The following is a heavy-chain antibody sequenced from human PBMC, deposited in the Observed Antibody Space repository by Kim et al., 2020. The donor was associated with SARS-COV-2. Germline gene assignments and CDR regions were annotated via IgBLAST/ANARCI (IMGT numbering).Heavy chain of an antibody. CDR3: AKSYTSGTYFFDF. D-gene: IGHD3-16*01. V-gene: IGHV3-33*06. J-gene: IGHJ4*02. Sequence: YYRAPVRGRLTNPRDNSKATLYLQMDSLSVEDTAVYYCAKSYTSGTYFFDFWGQGTPVTVSS.